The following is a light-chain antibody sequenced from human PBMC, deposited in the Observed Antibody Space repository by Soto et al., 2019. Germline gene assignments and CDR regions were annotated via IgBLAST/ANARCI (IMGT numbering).Light chain of an antibody. J-gene: IGKJ4*01. CDR3: QQYNDWPPLT. CDR1: QTVSITY. V-gene: IGKV3-20*01. Sequence: VLTQSPGTLSLSPGESATLSCRASQTVSITYLTWYQQKPGQAPRLLIFGASKRATGIPDRFSGSGSGRDFTLTISGLEPEDFAVYYCQQYNDWPPLTFGGGTKVEI. CDR2: GAS.